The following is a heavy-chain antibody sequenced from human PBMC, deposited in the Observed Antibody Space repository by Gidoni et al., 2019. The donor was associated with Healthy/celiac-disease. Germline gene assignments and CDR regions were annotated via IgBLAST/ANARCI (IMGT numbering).Heavy chain of an antibody. CDR1: GGPISSSSYY. D-gene: IGHD6-13*01. V-gene: IGHV4-39*01. J-gene: IGHJ6*02. CDR3: ARPGSSTRAVPNPNYYYYGMDV. Sequence: QLQLQESGPGLVKPSETLSLTCTVSGGPISSSSYYWGWIRQPPGKGLEWIGSIYYSGSTYYNPSLKSRVTISVDTSKNQFSLKLSSVTAADTAVYYCARPGSSTRAVPNPNYYYYGMDVWGQGTTVTVSS. CDR2: IYYSGST.